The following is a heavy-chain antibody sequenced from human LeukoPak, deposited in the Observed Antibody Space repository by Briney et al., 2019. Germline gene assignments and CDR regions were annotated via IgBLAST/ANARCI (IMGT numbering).Heavy chain of an antibody. CDR1: GYSISSGYY. CDR3: ARGGKYCSSTSCYWRGYHFDY. J-gene: IGHJ4*02. Sequence: SETLSLTCTVSGYSISSGYYWGWIRQPPGKGLEWIGSIYHSGSTYYNPSLKSRVTISVDTSKNQFSLKLSSGTAADTAVYYCARGGKYCSSTSCYWRGYHFDYWGQRTLVTVSS. V-gene: IGHV4-38-2*02. CDR2: IYHSGST. D-gene: IGHD2-2*01.